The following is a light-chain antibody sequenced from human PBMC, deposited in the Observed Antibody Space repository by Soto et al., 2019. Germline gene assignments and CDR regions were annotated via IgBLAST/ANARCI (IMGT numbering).Light chain of an antibody. CDR1: SSDVGSYNY. CDR2: DVS. J-gene: IGLJ3*02. Sequence: QSALTQPASVSGSPGQSITISCTGTSSDVGSYNYVSWYQQHPGKAPKLMIYDVSNRPSGVSNRFSGSKSGNTASLTISGLQAEDEADDYCFSYTRSSTWVFGGGTKVTVL. V-gene: IGLV2-14*03. CDR3: FSYTRSSTWV.